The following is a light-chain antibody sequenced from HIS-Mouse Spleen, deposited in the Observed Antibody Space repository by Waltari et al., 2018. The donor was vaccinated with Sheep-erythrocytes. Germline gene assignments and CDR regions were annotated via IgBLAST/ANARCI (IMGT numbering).Light chain of an antibody. J-gene: IGLJ1*01. CDR1: SGLNVGTYS. Sequence: QAVLTQPSSLSASPGASASPTCTLRSGLNVGTYSIYLYQQKPGSPPQYLLRYKSDSAKQQGSGVPSRFSGSKDASANAGILLISGLQSEDEADYYCMIWHSSAYVFGTGTKVTVL. V-gene: IGLV5-45*02. CDR3: MIWHSSAYV. CDR2: YKSDSAK.